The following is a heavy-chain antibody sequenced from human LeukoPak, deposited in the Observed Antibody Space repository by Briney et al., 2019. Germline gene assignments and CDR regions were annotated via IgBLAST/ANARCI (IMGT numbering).Heavy chain of an antibody. D-gene: IGHD1-1*01. Sequence: SETLSLTCDVSGYAMTSSNWWGWIRQPAGKGLEWIGRIFTSGTTNYNPSLKSRLTISMDTSKNQVSLKLSSVAATDTAIYYCTRVGGYTNWFDPWGQGTLVTVSS. CDR1: GYAMTSSNW. J-gene: IGHJ5*02. V-gene: IGHV4-4*07. CDR2: IFTSGTT. CDR3: TRVGGYTNWFDP.